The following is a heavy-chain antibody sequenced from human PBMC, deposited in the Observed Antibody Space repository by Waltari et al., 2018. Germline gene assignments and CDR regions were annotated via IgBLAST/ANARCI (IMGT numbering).Heavy chain of an antibody. V-gene: IGHV3-74*01. J-gene: IGHJ5*02. D-gene: IGHD2-2*01. Sequence: EVQLVESGGGLVQPGGSLRLSCAASGFTFSRYWMPWVRQAPGKGLVWVSRINADGGSTSYADSVKGRFTISRDNANNTLYLQMNSLRAEDTAVYYCTRSRYCSTTTCQVDWFDPWGQGTLVTVSS. CDR3: TRSRYCSTTTCQVDWFDP. CDR1: GFTFSRYW. CDR2: INADGGST.